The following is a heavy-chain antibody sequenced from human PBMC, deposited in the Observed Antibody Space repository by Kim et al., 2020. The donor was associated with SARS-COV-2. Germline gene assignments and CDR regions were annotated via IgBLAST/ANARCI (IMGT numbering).Heavy chain of an antibody. CDR2: IWYDGSNK. V-gene: IGHV3-33*01. CDR1: GFTFSSYG. CDR3: ARERIVAAAGNSPSRYFDC. J-gene: IGHJ4*02. Sequence: GGSLRLSCAASGFTFSSYGMHWVRQAPGKGLEWVAVIWYDGSNKYYADSVKGRFTISRDNSKNTLYLQMNSLRAEDTAVYYCARERIVAAAGNSPSRYFDCWGQGTLVTVSS. D-gene: IGHD6-13*01.